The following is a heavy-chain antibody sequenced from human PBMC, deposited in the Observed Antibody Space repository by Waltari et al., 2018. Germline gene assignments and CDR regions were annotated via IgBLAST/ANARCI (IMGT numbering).Heavy chain of an antibody. Sequence: EVQLVESGGGLVQPGGSLRLSCAASGFTFSSYAMSWVRQAPGKGLEWVSAISGSGGSTYYADSVKGRFTISRDNSKNTLYQQMNSLRAEDTAVYYCARGGSRKKSPLDYYYYYMDVWGKGTTVTVSS. CDR3: ARGGSRKKSPLDYYYYYMDV. CDR2: ISGSGGST. CDR1: GFTFSSYA. V-gene: IGHV3-23*04. D-gene: IGHD6-13*01. J-gene: IGHJ6*03.